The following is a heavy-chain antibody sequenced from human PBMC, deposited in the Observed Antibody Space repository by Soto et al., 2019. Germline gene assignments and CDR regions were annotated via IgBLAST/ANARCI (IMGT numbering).Heavy chain of an antibody. CDR3: ARVQGYSGSYYLDY. CDR2: IIPIFGTA. Sequence: ASVKVSCKASGGTFSSYAISWVRQAPGQGLEWMGGIIPIFGTANYAQKFQGRVTVTADESTSTAYMELSSRRSEDTAVYYCARVQGYSGSYYLDYWGQGTLVTVSS. J-gene: IGHJ4*02. D-gene: IGHD1-26*01. V-gene: IGHV1-69*13. CDR1: GGTFSSYA.